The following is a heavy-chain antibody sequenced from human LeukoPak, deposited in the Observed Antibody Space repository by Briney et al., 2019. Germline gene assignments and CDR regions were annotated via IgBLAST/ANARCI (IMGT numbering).Heavy chain of an antibody. CDR1: GFSLSTSGVG. V-gene: IGHV2-5*02. CDR2: IYWDDDK. D-gene: IGHD3-3*01. CDR3: AHRRPPGGYDFWSGYYNLDPALPVWFDP. J-gene: IGHJ5*02. Sequence: SGPTLVKPTQTLTLTCTFSGFSLSTSGVGVGWIRQPPGKALEWLALIYWDDDKRYSPSLKSRLTITKDTSKNQVVLTMTNMDPVDTATYYCAHRRPPGGYDFWSGYYNLDPALPVWFDPWGQGTLVTVSS.